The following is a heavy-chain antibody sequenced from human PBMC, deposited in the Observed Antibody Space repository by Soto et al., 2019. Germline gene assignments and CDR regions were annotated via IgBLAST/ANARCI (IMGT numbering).Heavy chain of an antibody. J-gene: IGHJ6*02. CDR1: GFTFSSYA. D-gene: IGHD2-15*01. CDR3: AKDYLGYCSGGSCYLLGMDV. CDR2: ISGSGGST. Sequence: EVQLLESGGGLVQPGGSLRLSCAASGFTFSSYAMSWVPQAPGKGLEWVSAISGSGGSTYYADSVRGRFTISRDNSKNALYLQMNSLRAEDTAVYYCAKDYLGYCSGGSCYLLGMDVWGQGTTVTVSS. V-gene: IGHV3-23*01.